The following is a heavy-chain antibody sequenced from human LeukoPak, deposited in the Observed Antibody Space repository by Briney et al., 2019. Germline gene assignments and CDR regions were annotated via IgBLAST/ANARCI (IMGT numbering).Heavy chain of an antibody. CDR2: IIPIFGTA. CDR3: ARLDDYVWGSYRYPDAFDI. V-gene: IGHV1-69*05. J-gene: IGHJ3*02. D-gene: IGHD3-16*02. Sequence: GSSVKVSCKASGGTFSSYAISWVRQAPGQGLEWMGRIIPIFGTANCAQKFQGRVTITTDESTSTAYMELSSLRSEDTAVYYCARLDDYVWGSYRYPDAFDIWGQGTMVTVSS. CDR1: GGTFSSYA.